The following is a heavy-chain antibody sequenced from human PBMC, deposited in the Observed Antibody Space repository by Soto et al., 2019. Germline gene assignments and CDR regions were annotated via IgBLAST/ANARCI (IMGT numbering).Heavy chain of an antibody. Sequence: GSLRLSCAASGFTFSSYAMIWVRQAPVNGLGLVSASSGIFGSTYYADSVKGRFTISRDNSKKTLYLQMNSLRAEDAAVYYFEXGSTNFEWLLSDELYFDYWGQGTLVTVSS. CDR1: GFTFSSYA. CDR2: SSGIFGST. J-gene: IGHJ4*02. CDR3: EXGSTNFEWLLSDELYFDY. V-gene: IGHV3-23*01. D-gene: IGHD3-9*01.